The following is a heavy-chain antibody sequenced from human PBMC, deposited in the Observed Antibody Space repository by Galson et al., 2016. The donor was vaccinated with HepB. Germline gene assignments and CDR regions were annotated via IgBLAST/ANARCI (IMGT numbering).Heavy chain of an antibody. CDR3: ARFLIATTGTTKPNTFDY. CDR1: GDSIASSSHY. D-gene: IGHD1/OR15-1a*01. Sequence: TLSLTCTVAGDSIASSSHYWSWLRQSPGKGLEWIGYIYYSSDGFPYYSPSFTSRLTISMESSKNQFSLKLTSVTAADTAVYYCARFLIATTGTTKPNTFDYWGQGTLVTVSS. J-gene: IGHJ4*02. CDR2: IYYSSDGFP. V-gene: IGHV4-31*03.